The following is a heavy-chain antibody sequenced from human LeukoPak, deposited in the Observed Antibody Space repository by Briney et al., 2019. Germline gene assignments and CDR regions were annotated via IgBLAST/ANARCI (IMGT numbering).Heavy chain of an antibody. CDR2: IIPIFGTA. J-gene: IGHJ4*02. Sequence: SVKGSCKASGGTFSSYAISWVRQAPGQGLEWMGGIIPIFGTANYAQKFQGRVTITADESTSTAYMELSSLRSEDTAVYYCARDRPPRYYFDYWGQGTLVTASS. CDR1: GGTFSSYA. CDR3: ARDRPPRYYFDY. V-gene: IGHV1-69*01.